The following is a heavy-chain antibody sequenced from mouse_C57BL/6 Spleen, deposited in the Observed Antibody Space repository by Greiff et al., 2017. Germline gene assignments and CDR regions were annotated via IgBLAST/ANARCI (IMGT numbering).Heavy chain of an antibody. CDR2: IFPGSGST. Sequence: QVQLKQSGPELVKPGASVKISCKASGYTFTDSYINWVKQRPGQGLEWIGWIFPGSGSTYYNEKFKGKATLTVEKSSSTAYMLLSSLTSEDSAVYFCARGGLRLRAMDYWGQGTSVTVSS. V-gene: IGHV1-75*01. D-gene: IGHD3-2*02. J-gene: IGHJ4*01. CDR3: ARGGLRLRAMDY. CDR1: GYTFTDSY.